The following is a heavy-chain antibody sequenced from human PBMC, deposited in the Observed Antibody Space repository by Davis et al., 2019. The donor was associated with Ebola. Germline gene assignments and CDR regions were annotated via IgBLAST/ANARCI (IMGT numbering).Heavy chain of an antibody. CDR2: ISYDGSNK. D-gene: IGHD3-16*01. J-gene: IGHJ2*01. CDR3: AREGGLRYFDL. Sequence: GESLKISCAASGFTFSSYGMHWVRQAPGKGLEWVAVISYDGSNKYYADSVKGRFTISRDNSKNTLYLQMNSLRAEDTAVYYCAREGGLRYFDLWGRGTLVTVSS. CDR1: GFTFSSYG. V-gene: IGHV3-30*03.